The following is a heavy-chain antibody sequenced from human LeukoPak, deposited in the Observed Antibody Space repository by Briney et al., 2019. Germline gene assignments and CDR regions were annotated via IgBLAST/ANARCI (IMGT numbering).Heavy chain of an antibody. CDR2: IYYIGST. CDR3: ARVRFLWFGELLIPYYFDY. Sequence: SETLSLTCTVSGGSISSCYWSWIRQPPGKGLEWIGYIYYIGSTNYNTSLKSRVTISIDTSKNQFSLKLSSVTAADTAVYYCARVRFLWFGELLIPYYFDYWGQGTLVTVSS. CDR1: GGSISSCY. V-gene: IGHV4-59*12. D-gene: IGHD3-10*01. J-gene: IGHJ4*02.